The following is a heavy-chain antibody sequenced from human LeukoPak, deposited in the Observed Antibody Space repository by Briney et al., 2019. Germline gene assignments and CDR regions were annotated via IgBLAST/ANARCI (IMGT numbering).Heavy chain of an antibody. D-gene: IGHD1-26*01. CDR3: ASAGRGATGMFDY. Sequence: SETLSLTCTVSGDPISSGYYWGWIRQPPGKGLEWIGSIYHSGSTFYNPSLKSRVTVSIDMSKKQFSLKLNSLTVADTAVYYCASAGRGATGMFDYWGQGILVPVSP. V-gene: IGHV4-38-2*02. J-gene: IGHJ4*02. CDR2: IYHSGST. CDR1: GDPISSGYY.